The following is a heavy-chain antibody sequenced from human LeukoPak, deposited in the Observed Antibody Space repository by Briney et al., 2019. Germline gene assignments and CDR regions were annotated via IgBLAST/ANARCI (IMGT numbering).Heavy chain of an antibody. D-gene: IGHD2-2*01. CDR1: GFTFSSYA. V-gene: IGHV3-23*01. Sequence: GGSLRLSCAASGFTFSSYAMSWVRQAPGKGLEWGSAISGSGGSTYYADSVKGRFTISRDNSKNTLYLQMNSLRAEDTAVYYCAKIGMDCSSTSCYESISDYWGQGTLVSVSS. J-gene: IGHJ4*02. CDR3: AKIGMDCSSTSCYESISDY. CDR2: ISGSGGST.